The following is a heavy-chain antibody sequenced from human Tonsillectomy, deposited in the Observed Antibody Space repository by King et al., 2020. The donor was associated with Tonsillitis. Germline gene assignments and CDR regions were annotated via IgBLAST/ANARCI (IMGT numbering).Heavy chain of an antibody. J-gene: IGHJ4*02. CDR2: IYYSGST. V-gene: IGHV4-59*08. Sequence: QLQESGPGLVKPSETLSLTCTVSGGSISRYSWSWLRPPPGKGLEWIGYIYYSGSTNYNPSLKSRVTISVDTSKNQFALKLSSVTAADTAVYYCARHGYDSSGYYYAFFDYWGQGTPVIVSS. D-gene: IGHD3-22*01. CDR3: ARHGYDSSGYYYAFFDY. CDR1: GGSISRYS.